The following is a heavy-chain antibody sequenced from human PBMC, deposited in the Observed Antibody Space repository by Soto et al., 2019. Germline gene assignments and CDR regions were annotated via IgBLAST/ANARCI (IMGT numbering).Heavy chain of an antibody. D-gene: IGHD6-13*01. V-gene: IGHV3-30-3*01. CDR3: ARDGSSSWYTFFDY. J-gene: IGHJ4*02. Sequence: QVQLVESGGGVVQPGRSLRLSCAASGFTFSSYAMHWVRQAPGKGLEWVAVISYDGSNKYYAVSVKGRFTISRDNSKNTLYLQMNSLRAEDTAVYYCARDGSSSWYTFFDYWGQGTLVTVSS. CDR1: GFTFSSYA. CDR2: ISYDGSNK.